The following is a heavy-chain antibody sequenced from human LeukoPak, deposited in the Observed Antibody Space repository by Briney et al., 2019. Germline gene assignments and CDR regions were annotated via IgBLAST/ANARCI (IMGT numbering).Heavy chain of an antibody. CDR2: ISYDGSNK. D-gene: IGHD3-10*01. CDR1: GFTFSSYG. CDR3: AKVKGPGYYGSGSYSPYYYYYVMDV. V-gene: IGHV3-30*18. J-gene: IGHJ6*02. Sequence: GGSLRLSCAASGFTFSSYGMHWVRQAPGKGLEWVAVISYDGSNKYYADSVKGRFTISRDNSKNTLYLQMNSLRAEDTAVYYCAKVKGPGYYGSGSYSPYYYYYVMDVWGQGTTVTVSS.